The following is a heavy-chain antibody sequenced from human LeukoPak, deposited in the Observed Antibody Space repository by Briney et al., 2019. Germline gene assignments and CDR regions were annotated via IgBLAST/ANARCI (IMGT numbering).Heavy chain of an antibody. CDR2: MNPNSGNT. V-gene: IGHV1-8*01. CDR3: ARVRGRGVAATQDY. Sequence: ASVKVSCKASGYTFTSYDINWVRQATGQGLEWMGWMNPNSGNTGYAQKFQGRVTMTRNTSISTAYMELSSLRSEDTAVYYCARVRGRGVAATQDYWGQGTLVTVSS. D-gene: IGHD2-15*01. J-gene: IGHJ4*02. CDR1: GYTFTSYD.